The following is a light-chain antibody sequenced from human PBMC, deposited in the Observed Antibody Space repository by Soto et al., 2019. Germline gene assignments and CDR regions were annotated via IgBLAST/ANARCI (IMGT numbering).Light chain of an antibody. Sequence: DIQMTQSPSILSASVGDRVTITCRASQNINTWLAWFQQKPGRAPHLLIYMASNLETGVPSRFSGSGSETEFTLTISSLQPDDSATYYCQHYYGSSWTFGQGTKVEIK. CDR3: QHYYGSSWT. J-gene: IGKJ1*01. CDR2: MAS. V-gene: IGKV1-5*03. CDR1: QNINTW.